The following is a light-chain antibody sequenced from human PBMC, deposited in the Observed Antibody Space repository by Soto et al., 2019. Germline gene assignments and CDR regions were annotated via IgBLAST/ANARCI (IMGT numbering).Light chain of an antibody. CDR1: QSVGNNY. V-gene: IGKV3-20*01. J-gene: IGKJ1*01. CDR2: DAS. CDR3: PQCANSPRT. Sequence: EIVLTQSPGTLSLSPGERATLSCRASQSVGNNYLAWYQQRPGQAPRLLIYDASSRATGIPDRFSGSGSGTDFTLTISRLEPEDFAVYYCPQCANSPRTFGQGTKVEIK.